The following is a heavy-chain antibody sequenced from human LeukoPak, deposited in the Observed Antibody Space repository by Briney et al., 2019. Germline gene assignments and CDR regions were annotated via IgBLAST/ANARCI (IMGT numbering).Heavy chain of an antibody. CDR2: ISSTSNHT. CDR3: AGTYYYESSGYSDAFDI. D-gene: IGHD3-22*01. J-gene: IGHJ3*02. CDR1: TFTFSTYS. V-gene: IGHV3-21*01. Sequence: GRSLRLSRAASTFTFSTYSTNWVRQAPGKGLEWVSSISSTSNHTHRADSVKGRFTISRDNAKNSLYLQMNSLRAEDAAVYYCAGTYYYESSGYSDAFDIWGQGTLVTVSS.